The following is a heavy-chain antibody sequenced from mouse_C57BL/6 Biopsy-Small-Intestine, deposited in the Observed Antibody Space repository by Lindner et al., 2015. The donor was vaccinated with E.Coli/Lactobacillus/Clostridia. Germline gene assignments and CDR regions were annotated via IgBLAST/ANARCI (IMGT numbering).Heavy chain of an antibody. CDR3: ARESDGYYFAY. CDR1: GYTFTDYY. V-gene: IGHV1-19*01. J-gene: IGHJ3*01. CDR2: NPYNGGT. D-gene: IGHD2-3*01. Sequence: VQLQESGPVLVKPGASVKMSCKASGYTFTDYYMNWVKQSHGKSLEWIINPYNGGTSYNQKFKGKATLTVDKSSSTAYMELNSLTSEDSAVYYCARESDGYYFAYWGQGTLVTVSA.